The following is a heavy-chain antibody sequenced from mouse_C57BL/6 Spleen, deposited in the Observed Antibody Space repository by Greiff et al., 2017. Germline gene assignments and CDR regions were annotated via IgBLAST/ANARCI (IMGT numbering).Heavy chain of an antibody. Sequence: VQLQQSGAELVKPGASVKISCKASGYAFSSYWMNWVKQRPGKGLEWIGQIYPGDGDTNYNGKFKGKATLTADQSSSTAYMQLSSLTSEDSAVYFCARRYGNALFDYWGQGTTLTVSS. D-gene: IGHD2-10*02. CDR2: IYPGDGDT. J-gene: IGHJ2*01. V-gene: IGHV1-80*01. CDR1: GYAFSSYW. CDR3: ARRYGNALFDY.